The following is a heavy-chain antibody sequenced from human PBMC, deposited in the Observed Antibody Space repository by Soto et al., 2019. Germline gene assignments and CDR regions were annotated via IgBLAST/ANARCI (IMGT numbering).Heavy chain of an antibody. CDR3: ASDGV. D-gene: IGHD2-8*01. Sequence: QVQLVQSGAEVKKPGSSVKVSCKASVGTFSSYTISWVRQAPGQGLEWMGRIIPILGIANYAQKFQGRVTSTAAKATSTAYMELSSLSSEDTAVYYCASDGVWGQGTTVTVSS. J-gene: IGHJ6*02. CDR1: VGTFSSYT. V-gene: IGHV1-69*02. CDR2: IIPILGIA.